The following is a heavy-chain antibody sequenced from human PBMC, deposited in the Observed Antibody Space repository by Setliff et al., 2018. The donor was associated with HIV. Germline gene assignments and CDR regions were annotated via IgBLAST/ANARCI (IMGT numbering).Heavy chain of an antibody. CDR2: ISNSSRYY. CDR3: AREVLRGGDDAFGL. D-gene: IGHD3-10*01. Sequence: PGGSLRLSCSASGFLFNRYSLNWVRQVPGRGPEWVASISNSSRYYWVKARYGDSVRGRFTISGDYAKNSVYLQMNSLRVVDSAVYYCAREVLRGGDDAFGLWGRGTVVTVSS. V-gene: IGHV3-21*01. J-gene: IGHJ3*01. CDR1: GFLFNRYS.